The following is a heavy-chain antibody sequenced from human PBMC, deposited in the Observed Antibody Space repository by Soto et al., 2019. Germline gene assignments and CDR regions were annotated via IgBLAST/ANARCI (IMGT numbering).Heavy chain of an antibody. Sequence: SVKGSCKASGGTFSNYAISWVRQAPGQGLEWMGGIIPIFGTTNYAQKFQGRVTITADEYTSTAYMKLRSLRSQDTAVYYCARDSGGPGRYFDYWGQGTLVTVSS. CDR2: IIPIFGTT. CDR1: GGTFSNYA. V-gene: IGHV1-69*13. D-gene: IGHD3-10*01. J-gene: IGHJ4*02. CDR3: ARDSGGPGRYFDY.